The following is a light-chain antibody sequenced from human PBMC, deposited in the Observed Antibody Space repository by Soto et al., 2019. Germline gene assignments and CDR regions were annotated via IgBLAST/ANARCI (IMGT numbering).Light chain of an antibody. CDR1: RHVYINA. Sequence: VVLTQSPATLSLSPGERATLSCRASRHVYINALGWYQQKPGRTPTLLIYGASTRATDVPDRFSATGSGTDFSITMSRVEPEDSAVYYCQQYGASPFTFGPGTRLEI. CDR2: GAS. J-gene: IGKJ3*01. CDR3: QQYGASPFT. V-gene: IGKV3-20*01.